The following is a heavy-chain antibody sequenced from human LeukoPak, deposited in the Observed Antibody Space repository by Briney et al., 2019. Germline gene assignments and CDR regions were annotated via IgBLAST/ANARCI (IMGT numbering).Heavy chain of an antibody. CDR3: AGDPPGTPVGFDV. D-gene: IGHD3-10*01. CDR1: AGTFNRYA. V-gene: IGHV1-69*06. Sequence: SVKVSCKASAGTFNRYAISWVRQAPGQGLEWMGRITPLSATPSQSQWIQGRVTITADISTNTAYLDLSSLRSEDTALYFCAGDPPGTPVGFDVWGQGTMVTVSS. J-gene: IGHJ3*01. CDR2: ITPLSATP.